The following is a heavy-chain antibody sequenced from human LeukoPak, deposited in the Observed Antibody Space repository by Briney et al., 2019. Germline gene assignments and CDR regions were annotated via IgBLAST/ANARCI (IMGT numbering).Heavy chain of an antibody. J-gene: IGHJ6*03. CDR1: GYTFTSYA. CDR2: INTNTGNP. V-gene: IGHV7-4-1*02. Sequence: ASVKVSCKASGYTFTSYAMNWVRQAPGQGLEWMGWINTNTGNPTYAQGFTGRFVFSLDTSVSTAYLQISSLKAEDTAVYYCARSIVGATRYYYMDVWGKGTTVTVSS. D-gene: IGHD1-26*01. CDR3: ARSIVGATRYYYMDV.